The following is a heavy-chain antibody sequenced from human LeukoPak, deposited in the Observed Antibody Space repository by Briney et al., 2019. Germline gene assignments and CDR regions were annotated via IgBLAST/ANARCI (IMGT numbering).Heavy chain of an antibody. V-gene: IGHV3-15*01. Sequence: GGSLRLSRAASGFTFSNAWMSWVRQAPGKGLEWVGRIKSKTGGGTTDYAAPVKGRFTISRDDSKNTLYLQMNSLKTEDTAVYYCTARYGYWGQGTLVTVSS. CDR2: IKSKTGGGTT. CDR1: GFTFSNAW. J-gene: IGHJ4*02. CDR3: TARYGY. D-gene: IGHD3-9*01.